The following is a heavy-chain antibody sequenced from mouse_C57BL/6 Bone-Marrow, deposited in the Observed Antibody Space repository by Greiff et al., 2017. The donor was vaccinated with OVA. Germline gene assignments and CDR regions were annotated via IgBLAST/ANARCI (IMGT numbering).Heavy chain of an antibody. CDR2: INPNYGTT. V-gene: IGHV1-39*01. CDR3: ARNYGSSHGHYAMDY. CDR1: GYSFTDYN. Sequence: EVQRVESGPELVKPGASVKISCKASGYSFTDYNMNWVKQSNGKSLEWIGVINPNYGTTSYNQKFKGKATLTVDQSSSTAYMQLNSLTSEDSAVYYCARNYGSSHGHYAMDYWGQGTSVTVSS. J-gene: IGHJ4*01. D-gene: IGHD1-1*01.